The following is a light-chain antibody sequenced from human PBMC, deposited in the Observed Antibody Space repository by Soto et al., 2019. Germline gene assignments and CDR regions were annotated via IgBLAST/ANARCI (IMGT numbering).Light chain of an antibody. CDR2: KAS. J-gene: IGKJ1*01. CDR3: QQYSGYPWT. V-gene: IGKV1-5*03. Sequence: DIQMTQSPSSLSASVGVRVTITCRAGQTINSWLAWYQQKPGKAPNLLIYKASTLESGVPSRFSGSGSGTDYTLTISSLQPDDFATYYCQQYSGYPWTFGQGTKVEIK. CDR1: QTINSW.